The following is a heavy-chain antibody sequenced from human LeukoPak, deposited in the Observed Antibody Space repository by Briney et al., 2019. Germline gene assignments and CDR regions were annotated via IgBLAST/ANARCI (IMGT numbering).Heavy chain of an antibody. CDR3: AKLPLGGRRGTGY. CDR2: ISWNSGSI. D-gene: IGHD3/OR15-3a*01. Sequence: PGRSLRLSCAASGFTFDDYAMHWVRQAPGKGLEWVSGISWNSGSIGYADSVKGRFTNSRDNAKNSLYLQMNSLRAEDTALYYCAKLPLGGRRGTGYWGQGTLVTVSS. J-gene: IGHJ4*02. CDR1: GFTFDDYA. V-gene: IGHV3-9*01.